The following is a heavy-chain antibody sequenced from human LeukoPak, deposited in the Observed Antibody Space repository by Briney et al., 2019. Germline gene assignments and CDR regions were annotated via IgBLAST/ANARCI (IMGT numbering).Heavy chain of an antibody. CDR2: IVVGSGNT. D-gene: IGHD3-10*01. J-gene: IGHJ6*03. V-gene: IGHV1-58*02. CDR1: GFTFTSSA. Sequence: ASVKVSCKASGFTFTSSAMQWVRQARGQRLEWIGWIVVGSGNTNYAQKFQERVTITRDTSTSTVYMELSSLRSEDTAVYYCARGPRITMVRGGQWYYYMDVWGKGTTVTISS. CDR3: ARGPRITMVRGGQWYYYMDV.